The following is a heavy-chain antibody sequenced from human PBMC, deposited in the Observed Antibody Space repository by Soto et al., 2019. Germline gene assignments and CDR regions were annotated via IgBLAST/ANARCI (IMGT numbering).Heavy chain of an antibody. Sequence: SLNVSCKASGGTFSSSTISWVRQAPGQGLEWMGRIIPILDVEKYTQRFQGRVTISADKSTSTAYMELSSLRSEDTAVYYCARSSYDTYAGSKNYFDYWGQGTLVTVSS. V-gene: IGHV1-69*02. CDR1: GGTFSSST. CDR2: IIPILDVE. CDR3: ARSSYDTYAGSKNYFDY. J-gene: IGHJ4*02. D-gene: IGHD3-16*01.